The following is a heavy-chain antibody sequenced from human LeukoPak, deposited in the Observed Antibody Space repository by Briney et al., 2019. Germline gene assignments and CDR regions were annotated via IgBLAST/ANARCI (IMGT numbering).Heavy chain of an antibody. D-gene: IGHD6-19*01. CDR1: GFTVSRNY. V-gene: IGHV3-53*01. J-gene: IGHJ4*02. CDR2: IYSGGTT. CDR3: ARAYSSVASCDY. Sequence: GGSLRLSCAASGFTVSRNYMNWVRQAPGKGLEWVSVIYSGGTTYYADSVKGRFTISRDNSKNTLYLQMNSLRAEDTAVYYCARAYSSVASCDYWGQGTLVTVSS.